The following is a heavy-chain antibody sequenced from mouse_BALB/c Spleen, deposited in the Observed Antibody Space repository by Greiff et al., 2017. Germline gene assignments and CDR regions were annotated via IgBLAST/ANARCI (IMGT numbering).Heavy chain of an antibody. CDR3: ARAGPLYYLDY. CDR2: ISSGGST. J-gene: IGHJ2*01. CDR1: GFTFSSYA. V-gene: IGHV5-6-5*01. Sequence: EVKLMESGGGLVKPGGSLKLSCAASGFTFSSYAMSWVRQTPEKRLEWVASISSGGSTYYPDSVKGRFTISRDNARNILYLQMSSLRSEDTAMYYCARAGPLYYLDYWGQGTTLTVSS.